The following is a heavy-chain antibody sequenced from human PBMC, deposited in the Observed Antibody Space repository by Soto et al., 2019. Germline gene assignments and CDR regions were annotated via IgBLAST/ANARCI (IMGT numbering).Heavy chain of an antibody. J-gene: IGHJ4*02. D-gene: IGHD4-17*01. CDR2: IYHSGST. CDR1: GGSISSSNW. V-gene: IGHV4-4*02. Sequence: QVQLQESGPGLVKPSGTLSLTCAVSGGSISSSNWWSWVRQPPGKGLEWIGEIYHSGSTNYNPSLTSRVTISVDKSKNQFSLKLSSVTAADTAVYYCRLFDYGDYGSDYWGQGTLVTVSS. CDR3: RLFDYGDYGSDY.